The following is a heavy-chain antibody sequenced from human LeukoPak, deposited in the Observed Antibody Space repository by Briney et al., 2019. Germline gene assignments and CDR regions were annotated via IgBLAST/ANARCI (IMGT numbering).Heavy chain of an antibody. CDR1: GGSFSGYY. D-gene: IGHD6-13*01. CDR2: INHSGST. V-gene: IGHV4-34*01. Sequence: PSETLSLTCAVYGGSFSGYYWSWIRQPPGKGLEWIGEINHSGSTNYNPSLKSRVTISVDTSKNQFSLQLSSVTPEDTAVYYCARDDRIFGSSWQTFDYWGQGTLVTVSS. J-gene: IGHJ4*02. CDR3: ARDDRIFGSSWQTFDY.